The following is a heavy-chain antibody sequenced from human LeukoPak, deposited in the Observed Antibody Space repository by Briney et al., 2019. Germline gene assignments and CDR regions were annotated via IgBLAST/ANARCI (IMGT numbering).Heavy chain of an antibody. J-gene: IGHJ4*02. CDR3: ARDREWLLHSFDY. CDR1: GFTFSDYY. D-gene: IGHD3-3*01. V-gene: IGHV3-11*01. Sequence: PGGSLRLSCAASGFTFSDYYMSWIRQAPGKGLEWVSYISSSGSTIYYADSVKGRFTISRDNAKNSLYLQMNSLRAEDTAVYYCARDREWLLHSFDYWGQGTLVTVSS. CDR2: ISSSGSTI.